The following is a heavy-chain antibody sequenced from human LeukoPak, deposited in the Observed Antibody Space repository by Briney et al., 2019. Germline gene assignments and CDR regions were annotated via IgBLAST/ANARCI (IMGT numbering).Heavy chain of an antibody. CDR1: GYTFTSYG. Sequence: ASVKVSCKASGYTFTSYGISWVRQAPGQGLEWMGWISAYNGNTNYAQKLQGRVTMTTDTSTSTAYMELRSLRSDDTAVYYCARDASRYDFWSDYHTGGFDPWGQGTLVTVSS. CDR3: ARDASRYDFWSDYHTGGFDP. CDR2: ISAYNGNT. J-gene: IGHJ5*02. V-gene: IGHV1-18*01. D-gene: IGHD3-3*01.